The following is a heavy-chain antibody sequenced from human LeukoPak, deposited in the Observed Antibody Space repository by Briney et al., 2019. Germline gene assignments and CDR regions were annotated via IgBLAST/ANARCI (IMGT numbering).Heavy chain of an antibody. D-gene: IGHD3-9*01. CDR1: GGSISTYY. Sequence: ETLSLTCTVSGGSISTYYWSWIRQPPGKGLEWIGYIYYSGSTNYNPSLKSRVTISVDTSKNQFSLKLSSVTAADTAVYYCARLRFDWFYFDYWGQGTLVTVSS. J-gene: IGHJ4*02. CDR3: ARLRFDWFYFDY. CDR2: IYYSGST. V-gene: IGHV4-59*01.